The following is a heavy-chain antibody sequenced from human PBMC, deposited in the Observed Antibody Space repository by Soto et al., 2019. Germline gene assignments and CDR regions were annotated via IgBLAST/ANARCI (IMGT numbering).Heavy chain of an antibody. CDR1: GYTFSSYD. Sequence: QVQLVQSGAEVKKPGASVKVSCKASGYTFSSYDINWVRQATGQGLEWMGWMNPTSGDTGYAQKFQGRVTMTRNTSIPTAYMELYSLRSEDTAVYYCAKVSRRGSAIDFDYWGQGTLVTVSP. J-gene: IGHJ4*02. CDR2: MNPTSGDT. CDR3: AKVSRRGSAIDFDY. D-gene: IGHD3-10*01. V-gene: IGHV1-8*01.